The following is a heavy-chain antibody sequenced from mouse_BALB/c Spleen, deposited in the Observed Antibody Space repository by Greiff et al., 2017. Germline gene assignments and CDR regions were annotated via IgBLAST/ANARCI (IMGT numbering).Heavy chain of an antibody. J-gene: IGHJ4*01. D-gene: IGHD2-14*01. CDR3: ASQVRRGDYYAMDY. CDR2: ISSGGSYT. V-gene: IGHV5-6*01. Sequence: EVMLVESGGDLVKPGGSLKLSCAASGFTFSSYGMSWVRQTPDKRLEWVATISSGGSYTYYPDSVKGRFTISRDNAKNTLYLQMSSLKSEDTAMYYCASQVRRGDYYAMDYWGQGTSVTVSS. CDR1: GFTFSSYG.